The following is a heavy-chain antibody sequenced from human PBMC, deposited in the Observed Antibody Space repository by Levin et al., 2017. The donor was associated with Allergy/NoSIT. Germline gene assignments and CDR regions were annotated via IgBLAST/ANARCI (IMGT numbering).Heavy chain of an antibody. V-gene: IGHV3-15*01. Sequence: GSLRLSCAASGFTFSDAWMTWVRQAPGKGLEWVGRIKRKADGGTTDYAAPVQGRFTISRDDSKNTLYLQMNSLKTEDTAVYYCTTGYCGSASCAPGAYWGQGTLVTVSS. CDR1: GFTFSDAW. CDR3: TTGYCGSASCAPGAY. J-gene: IGHJ4*02. CDR2: IKRKADGGTT. D-gene: IGHD2-2*01.